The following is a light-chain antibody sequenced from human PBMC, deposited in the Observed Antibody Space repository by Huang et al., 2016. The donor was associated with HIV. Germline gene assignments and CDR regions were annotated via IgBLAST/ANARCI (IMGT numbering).Light chain of an antibody. J-gene: IGKJ2*01. V-gene: IGKV3-15*01. Sequence: EVVMTQSPATLSPSPGERATLSCRASQSVSTNLAWYQQKPGQAPRLLIYGASTRATGIPGRFSGSGSGTEFTRTISSLQSEDFVVYYCQQYYNWPPYTFGQGTKLEIK. CDR2: GAS. CDR1: QSVSTN. CDR3: QQYYNWPPYT.